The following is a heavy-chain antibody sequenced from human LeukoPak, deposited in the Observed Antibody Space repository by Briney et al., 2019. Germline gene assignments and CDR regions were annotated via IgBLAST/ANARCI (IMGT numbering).Heavy chain of an antibody. CDR1: GYTFTSYA. Sequence: GASVKVSCKASGYTFTSYAMNWVRQAPGQGLEWMGWISAYNGNTNYAQKLQGRVTMTTDTSTSTAYMELRSLRSDDTAVYYCARGRRVYYDFWGGYYTRGPGENAFDIWGQGTMVTVSS. CDR3: ARGRRVYYDFWGGYYTRGPGENAFDI. CDR2: ISAYNGNT. J-gene: IGHJ3*02. V-gene: IGHV1-18*01. D-gene: IGHD3-3*01.